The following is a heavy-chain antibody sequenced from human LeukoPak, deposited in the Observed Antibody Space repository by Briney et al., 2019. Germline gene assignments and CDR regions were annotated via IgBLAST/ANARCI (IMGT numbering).Heavy chain of an antibody. CDR2: IYYSGST. CDR1: GGSISSGGYY. J-gene: IGHJ4*02. V-gene: IGHV4-31*03. CDR3: ARVSGDYFYYFDY. Sequence: PSQTLSLTCTVSGGSISSGGYYWSWIRXXXXKGLEWIGYIYYSGSTYYNPSLKSRVTISVDTSKNQFSLKLSSVTAADTAVYYCARVSGDYFYYFDYWGQGTLVTVSS. D-gene: IGHD4-17*01.